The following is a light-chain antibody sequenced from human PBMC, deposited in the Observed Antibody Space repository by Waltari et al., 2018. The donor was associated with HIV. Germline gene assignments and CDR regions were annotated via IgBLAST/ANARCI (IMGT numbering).Light chain of an antibody. CDR1: RSNIGNNY. Sequence: QSVLTQPPSVSAAPGQQVTISCSGSRSNIGNNYVYCYQQLPGTAPRLLIYDSSKLPSGIPDRFSGSKSGASATLGITGLQTGDEAGYYCGTWDSSLSAYDFGTETKVTVL. J-gene: IGLJ1*01. CDR2: DSS. CDR3: GTWDSSLSAYD. V-gene: IGLV1-51*01.